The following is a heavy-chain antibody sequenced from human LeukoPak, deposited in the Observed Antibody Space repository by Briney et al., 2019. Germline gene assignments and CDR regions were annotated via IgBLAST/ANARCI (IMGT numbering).Heavy chain of an antibody. CDR3: ARQGASYGDYVWGYYYMDV. Sequence: PSETLSLTCAVYGGSFSDYYWIWTRQSPGKGLEWLGQINHSGSANYNPSLKSRITISVDSSKNQFSLELTSVTAADTAVYYCARQGASYGDYVWGYYYMDVWGRGTTDTVSS. D-gene: IGHD4-17*01. CDR2: INHSGSA. J-gene: IGHJ6*03. V-gene: IGHV4-34*01. CDR1: GGSFSDYY.